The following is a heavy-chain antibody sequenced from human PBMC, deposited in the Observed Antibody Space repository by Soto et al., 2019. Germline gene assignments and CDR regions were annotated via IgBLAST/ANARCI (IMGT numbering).Heavy chain of an antibody. CDR3: ASYHYGDFSFDY. CDR2: IYHSGST. J-gene: IGHJ4*02. Sequence: SETLSLTCAVSGCSISSGGYSWSWIRQPPGKGLEWIGYIYHSGSTYYNPSLKSRVTISVDRSKNQFSLKLSSVTAADTAVYSCASYHYGDFSFDYWGQGTLVTVSS. V-gene: IGHV4-30-2*01. CDR1: GCSISSGGYS. D-gene: IGHD4-17*01.